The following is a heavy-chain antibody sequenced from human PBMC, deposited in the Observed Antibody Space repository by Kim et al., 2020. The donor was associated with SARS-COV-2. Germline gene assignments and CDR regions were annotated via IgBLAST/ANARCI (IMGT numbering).Heavy chain of an antibody. CDR2: IDEDGNEK. CDR1: GFTFNNYY. D-gene: IGHD3-16*01. V-gene: IGHV3-7*01. Sequence: GGSLRLSCEASGFTFNNYYMTWVRQAPGKGLEWVANIDEDGNEKLYLDAVKGRFTISRDNANNSLFLHLNSLRADDTAVYYCARTGRPWRREDVWDAFDV. CDR3: ARTGRPWRREDVWDAFDV. J-gene: IGHJ3*01.